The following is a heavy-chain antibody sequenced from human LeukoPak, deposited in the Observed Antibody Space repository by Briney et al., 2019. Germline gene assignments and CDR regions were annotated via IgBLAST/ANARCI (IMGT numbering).Heavy chain of an antibody. CDR3: ARDSNSAGDY. CDR1: GFVFSGYA. Sequence: GGSLRLSCAASGFVFSGYAMHWVRQVPGKGLEWVALIWFDGTEKFYADSVKGRFTISRDNSRNTVDLQMNSLRVEDTAVYYCARDSNSAGDYGGQGTLVTVSS. V-gene: IGHV3-33*01. D-gene: IGHD3-10*01. J-gene: IGHJ4*02. CDR2: IWFDGTEK.